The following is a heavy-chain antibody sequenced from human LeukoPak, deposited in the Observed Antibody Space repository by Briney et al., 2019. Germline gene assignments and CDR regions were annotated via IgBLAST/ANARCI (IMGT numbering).Heavy chain of an antibody. J-gene: IGHJ4*02. CDR1: GAYFTNYY. D-gene: IGHD3-10*01. V-gene: IGHV4-59*01. CDR2: SSYNGNT. Sequence: PSETLSLTCTVSGAYFTNYYWSFIRQPPGKGLEWIGFSSYNGNTNYNPSLKSRVTISLDMSKNQFSLRLNSVTAADTAVYYCARGTLMWIGAKMEYYFDSWGQGTPLAVSS. CDR3: ARGTLMWIGAKMEYYFDS.